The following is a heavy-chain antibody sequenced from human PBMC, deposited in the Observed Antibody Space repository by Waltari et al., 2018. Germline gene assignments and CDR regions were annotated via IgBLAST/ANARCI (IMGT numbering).Heavy chain of an antibody. J-gene: IGHJ4*02. CDR3: AKNVEMAYGGY. CDR2: IYSGGST. D-gene: IGHD3-10*01. Sequence: EVQLLESGGGLVQPGGSLRLSCAASGFTFSSYAMSWVRQAPGKGLEWVSVIYSGGSTYYADSGKGRFTISRDNSKNTLYLQMNSLRAEDTAVYYCAKNVEMAYGGYWGQGTLVTVSS. CDR1: GFTFSSYA. V-gene: IGHV3-23*03.